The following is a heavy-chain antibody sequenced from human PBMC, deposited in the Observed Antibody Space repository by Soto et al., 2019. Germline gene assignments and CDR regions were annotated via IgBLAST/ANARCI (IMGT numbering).Heavy chain of an antibody. V-gene: IGHV4-59*01. J-gene: IGHJ6*03. CDR3: ARAVAGPYYYYHMDV. CDR2: IYHSGST. CDR1: GGSISSYY. Sequence: QVQLQESGPGLVKPSETLSLTCTVSGGSISSYYWSWIRQSPGKGLEWIGYIYHSGSTNYNPSLKSRVTISVDTSKNQFSLKLSSVTAADTAVYYCARAVAGPYYYYHMDVWGKGTTVTVSS. D-gene: IGHD6-19*01.